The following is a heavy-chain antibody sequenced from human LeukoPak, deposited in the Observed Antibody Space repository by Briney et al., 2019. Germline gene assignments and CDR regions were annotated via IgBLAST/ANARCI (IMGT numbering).Heavy chain of an antibody. CDR3: AKDLGGSGSYYNIGAFDI. CDR1: GFTFSRSA. D-gene: IGHD3-10*01. J-gene: IGHJ3*02. Sequence: GGSLRLSCATSGFTFSRSAMSWVRQAPGKGLEWVSAISGSGGSTYYADPVKGRFTISRDNSKNTLYLQMNSLRAEDTAVYYCAKDLGGSGSYYNIGAFDIWGQGTIVTVSS. CDR2: ISGSGGST. V-gene: IGHV3-23*01.